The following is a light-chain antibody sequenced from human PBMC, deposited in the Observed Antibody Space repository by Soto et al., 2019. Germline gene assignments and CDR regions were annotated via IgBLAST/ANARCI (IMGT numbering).Light chain of an antibody. CDR2: EVG. CDR3: SSHTSTSTWV. Sequence: ALTQPASVSGSPGQSITISCTGTSSDIGDYNYVSWYQQHPGKAPKLIIFEVGDRPSGVSNRFSGSKSGYTASLTISGLQAEDEADYYCSSHTSTSTWVFGAGTKVTVL. CDR1: SSDIGDYNY. V-gene: IGLV2-14*01. J-gene: IGLJ3*02.